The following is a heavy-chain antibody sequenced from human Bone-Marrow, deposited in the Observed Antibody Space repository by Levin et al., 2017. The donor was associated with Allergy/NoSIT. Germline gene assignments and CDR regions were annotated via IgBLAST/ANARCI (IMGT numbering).Heavy chain of an antibody. Sequence: SQTLSLTCTVSGTSVSSGSNYWSWIRHSPGKGLEWIGCIDYSGITKYNPSLRSRVTISADTSKNQFSLTLNSVTAADTAMYYCARDFDYYYYMDVWGKGTTVTVSS. CDR3: ARDFDYYYYMDV. CDR1: GTSVSSGSNY. J-gene: IGHJ6*03. V-gene: IGHV4-61*01. CDR2: IDYSGIT.